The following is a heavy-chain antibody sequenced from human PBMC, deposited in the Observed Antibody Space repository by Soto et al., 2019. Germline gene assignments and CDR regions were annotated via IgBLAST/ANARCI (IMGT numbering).Heavy chain of an antibody. D-gene: IGHD3-9*01. V-gene: IGHV1-46*01. CDR3: ASRDPDIQTTYNYGMDV. Sequence: ASVKVSCKASGHTFTSYYMHWVRQAPGQGLEWIGIINLSAGSTSYAQKFQGRVTITRDTSTSTVYMDMSSLRSEDTAVYYCASRDPDIQTTYNYGMDVCGQGTTVTVSS. J-gene: IGHJ6*02. CDR1: GHTFTSYY. CDR2: INLSAGST.